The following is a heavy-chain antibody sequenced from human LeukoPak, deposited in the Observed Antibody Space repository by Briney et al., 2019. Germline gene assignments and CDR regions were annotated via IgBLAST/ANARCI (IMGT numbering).Heavy chain of an antibody. Sequence: SSETLSLTCAVSGGSISSGGYSWSWIRQPPGKGLEWIGYIYHNGSTYYNPSLKSRVTISVDRSKNQFSLKLSSVTAADTAVYYCARGGYCSSTSCFYWFDPWGQGTLVTVSS. CDR3: ARGGYCSSTSCFYWFDP. CDR2: IYHNGST. J-gene: IGHJ5*02. D-gene: IGHD2-2*01. V-gene: IGHV4-30-2*01. CDR1: GGSISSGGYS.